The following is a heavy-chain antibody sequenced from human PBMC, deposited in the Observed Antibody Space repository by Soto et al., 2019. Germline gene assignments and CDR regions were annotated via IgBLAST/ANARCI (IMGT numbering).Heavy chain of an antibody. J-gene: IGHJ4*02. CDR2: ISAGGGSP. D-gene: IGHD3-9*01. Sequence: GWSLRLSCAASGFSFNNYAMSWVRQAPGKGLEWVSFISAGGGSPNYADSVKGRFTISRDNSKNMVYLQMNSLRAEDTAVYYCAKDGYFYDFVTAYYLTGNYFDYWGQGTPVTASS. V-gene: IGHV3-23*01. CDR1: GFSFNNYA. CDR3: AKDGYFYDFVTAYYLTGNYFDY.